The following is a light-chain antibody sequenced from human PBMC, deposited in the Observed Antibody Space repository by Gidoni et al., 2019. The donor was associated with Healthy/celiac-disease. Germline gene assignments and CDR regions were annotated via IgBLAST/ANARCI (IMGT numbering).Light chain of an antibody. Sequence: IQMTQSPSSLSASVGDRVTITCRASQSSSSYLNWYQQKPGKAPKLLIYAASSLQSGVPSRFSGSGAGTEYTLTISSLQPEDFATYYCQQSYSTPRTFGQGTKLEIK. V-gene: IGKV1-39*01. CDR1: QSSSSY. CDR3: QQSYSTPRT. J-gene: IGKJ2*01. CDR2: AAS.